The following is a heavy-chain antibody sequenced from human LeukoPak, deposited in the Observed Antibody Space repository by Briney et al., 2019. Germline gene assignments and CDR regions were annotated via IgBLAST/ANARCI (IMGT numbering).Heavy chain of an antibody. J-gene: IGHJ4*02. CDR1: GGTFSSYA. V-gene: IGHV1-69*05. D-gene: IGHD3-22*01. CDR3: ARGNYDSSGYYWDY. CDR2: SIPIFGTA. Sequence: ASVKVSCKASGGTFSSYAISWVRQAPGQGLEWMGRSIPIFGTANYAQKFQGRVTITTDESTSTAYMELSSLRSEDTAVYCCARGNYDSSGYYWDYWGQGTLVTVSS.